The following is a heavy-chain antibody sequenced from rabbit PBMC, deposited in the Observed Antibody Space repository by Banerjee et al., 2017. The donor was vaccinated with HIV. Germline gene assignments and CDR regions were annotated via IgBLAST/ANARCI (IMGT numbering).Heavy chain of an antibody. J-gene: IGHJ6*01. CDR2: IAGDSSGFT. Sequence: QEQLVESGGGLVQPGGSLKLSCKASGFDFSSNEYMCWVRQAPGKGLEWISCIAGDSSGFTYSATWAKGRFTCSKTSSTTVTLQMTSLTVADTATYFCARDTGTSFSSYGMDLWGQGTLVTVS. CDR3: ARDTGTSFSSYGMDL. D-gene: IGHD7-1*01. CDR1: GFDFSSNEY. V-gene: IGHV1S45*01.